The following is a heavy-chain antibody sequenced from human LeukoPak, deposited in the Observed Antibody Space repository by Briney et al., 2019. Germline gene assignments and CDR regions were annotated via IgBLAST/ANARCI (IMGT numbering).Heavy chain of an antibody. Sequence: ASVKVSCKASGGTFSSYAISWVRQAPGQGLEWMGWISAYNGNTNYAQKFLGRVTMTTDTSTSTVYMELRNLRSDDTAVYYCARDSDVLRFLEWLSPLGASDIWGQGTKVTVSS. V-gene: IGHV1-18*01. CDR1: GGTFSSYA. CDR3: ARDSDVLRFLEWLSPLGASDI. J-gene: IGHJ3*02. D-gene: IGHD3-3*01. CDR2: ISAYNGNT.